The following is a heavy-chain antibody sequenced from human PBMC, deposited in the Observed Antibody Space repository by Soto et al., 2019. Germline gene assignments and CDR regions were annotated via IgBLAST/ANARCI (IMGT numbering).Heavy chain of an antibody. J-gene: IGHJ3*02. CDR2: IYYSGST. CDR3: ARDYSIAAPGAFDI. CDR1: GGSISSYY. V-gene: IGHV4-59*01. D-gene: IGHD6-6*01. Sequence: SETLSLTCTVSGGSISSYYWSWIRQPPGKGLEWIGYIYYSGSTNYNPSLKSRVTISVDTSKNQFSLKLSSVTAADTAVYYCARDYSIAAPGAFDIWGQGTMVTVSS.